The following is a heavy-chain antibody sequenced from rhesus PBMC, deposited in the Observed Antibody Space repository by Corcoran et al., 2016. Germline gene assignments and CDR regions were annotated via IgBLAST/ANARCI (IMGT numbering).Heavy chain of an antibody. CDR3: ARESSPIDY. CDR1: GGSTSDSYR. J-gene: IGHJ4*01. V-gene: IGHV4S10*01. Sequence: VQLQESGPGVLKPSETLSLTSAVSGGSTSDSYRWSWIGQPPGKGLEWIGYNYGSIRSTNTNPSLKSRVTISKDPAKNQFSLKLSSVTAADTAGYYCARESSPIDYWGQGVLVTVSS. CDR2: NYGSIRST.